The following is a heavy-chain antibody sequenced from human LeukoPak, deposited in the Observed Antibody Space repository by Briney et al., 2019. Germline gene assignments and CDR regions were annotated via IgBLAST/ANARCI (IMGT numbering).Heavy chain of an antibody. CDR3: ARTTSRWYFDL. CDR2: INPSGGTT. Sequence: ASVKVSCKASGYTFTRYFIHWVRQAPGQRLEGMGIINPSGGTTRYAQKFQGRVTMTRDTSTSTGYMELSSLGSEDTAVYHCARTTSRWYFDLWGRGTLVTVSS. D-gene: IGHD2/OR15-2a*01. J-gene: IGHJ2*01. CDR1: GYTFTRYF. V-gene: IGHV1-46*01.